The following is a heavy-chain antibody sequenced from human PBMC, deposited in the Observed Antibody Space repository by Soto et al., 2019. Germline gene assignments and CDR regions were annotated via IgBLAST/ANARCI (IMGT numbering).Heavy chain of an antibody. V-gene: IGHV3-30*18. CDR3: AKPYGDWYFDL. CDR1: GFTFSSYG. CDR2: ISYDGSNK. D-gene: IGHD4-17*01. Sequence: QVQLVESGGGVVQPGRSLRLSCAASGFTFSSYGMHWVRQAPGKGLAWVAVISYDGSNKYYADAVKGRFTISRDNSKNTLYLQMNSLRAEDTAVYYCAKPYGDWYFDLWGRGTLVTVSS. J-gene: IGHJ2*01.